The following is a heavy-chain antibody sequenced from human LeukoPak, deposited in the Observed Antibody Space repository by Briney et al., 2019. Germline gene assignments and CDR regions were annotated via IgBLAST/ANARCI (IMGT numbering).Heavy chain of an antibody. CDR1: GGSISSSSYY. CDR3: ARLSHTHVDY. V-gene: IGHV4-39*01. CDR2: VYYSGST. Sequence: PSETLSLTCTVSGGSISSSSYYWGWIRQPPGTGLEWIGSVYYSGSTYYNPSLKSRVTISVDTSKNQFSLKLSSVTAADTAVYYCARLSHTHVDYWGQGTLVTVSS. J-gene: IGHJ4*02.